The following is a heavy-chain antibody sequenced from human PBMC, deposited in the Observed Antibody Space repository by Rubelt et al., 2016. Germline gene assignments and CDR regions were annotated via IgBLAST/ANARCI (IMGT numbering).Heavy chain of an antibody. CDR2: ISGSGGST. V-gene: IGHV3-23*01. J-gene: IGHJ5*02. Sequence: APGKGLEWVSAISGSGGSTYYADSVKGRFTISRDNSKNTLYLQMNSLRAEDTAVYYCAKGSEVTTWDNWFDPWGQGTLVTVSS. D-gene: IGHD4-11*01. CDR3: AKGSEVTTWDNWFDP.